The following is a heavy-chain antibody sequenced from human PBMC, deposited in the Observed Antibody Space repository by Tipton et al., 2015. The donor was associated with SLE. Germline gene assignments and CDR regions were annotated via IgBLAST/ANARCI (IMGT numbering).Heavy chain of an antibody. CDR2: IWYDGSNK. J-gene: IGHJ4*02. CDR1: GFTFSSYA. Sequence: SLRLSCAASGFTFSSYAMSWVRQAPGKGLEWVAVIWYDGSNKYYADSVKGRFTISRDNSKNSLYLQMNSLRAEDTAVYYCARDQSGYDFDYWGQGTLVTVSS. D-gene: IGHD5-12*01. CDR3: ARDQSGYDFDY. V-gene: IGHV3-33*08.